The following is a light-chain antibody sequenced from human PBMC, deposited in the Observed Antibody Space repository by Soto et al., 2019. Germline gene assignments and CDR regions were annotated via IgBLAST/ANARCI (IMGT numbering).Light chain of an antibody. V-gene: IGLV2-14*01. CDR1: SSDVGGYNS. CDR2: DVT. J-gene: IGLJ1*01. Sequence: QSVLTQRASVSGSPGLSIAISCSGTSSDVGGYNSVSWYQQYPGKAPKLIIHDVTNRPSGVSDRFSGSKSGNTASLTISGLQAEDEADYYCSSWTSSSSYVFGSGTKVNVL. CDR3: SSWTSSSSYV.